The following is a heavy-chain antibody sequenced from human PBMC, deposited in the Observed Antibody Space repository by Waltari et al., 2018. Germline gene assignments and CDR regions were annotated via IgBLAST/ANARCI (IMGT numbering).Heavy chain of an antibody. J-gene: IGHJ4*02. D-gene: IGHD3-22*01. Sequence: QVQLQQWGAGLLKPSETLSLTCAVYGGSFSGYYWSWIRRPPGKGLEWIGEINHSGSTNYNPSLKSRVTISVDTAKNQFSLKLSSVTAADTAVYYCARGHGNSSGYSPPGYWGQGTLVTVSS. CDR3: ARGHGNSSGYSPPGY. CDR2: INHSGST. CDR1: GGSFSGYY. V-gene: IGHV4-34*01.